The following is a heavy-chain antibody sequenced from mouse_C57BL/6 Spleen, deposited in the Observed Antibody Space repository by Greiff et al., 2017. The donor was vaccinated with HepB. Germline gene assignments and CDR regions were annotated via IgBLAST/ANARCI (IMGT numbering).Heavy chain of an antibody. CDR1: GYTFTDYY. V-gene: IGHV1-34*01. Sequence: EVQLKQSGPELVKPGASVKMSCKASGYTFTDYYMHWVKQSHGKSLEWIGYIYPNNGGNGYNQKFKGKATLTVDKSSSTAYMELRSLKSEDSADYYGARGRNGSSRAWFAYWGRGTLVTVSA. CDR2: IYPNNGGN. J-gene: IGHJ3*01. D-gene: IGHD1-1*01. CDR3: ARGRNGSSRAWFAY.